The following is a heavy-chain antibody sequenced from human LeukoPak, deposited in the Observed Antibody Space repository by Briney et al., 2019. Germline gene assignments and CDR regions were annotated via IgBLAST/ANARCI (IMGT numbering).Heavy chain of an antibody. CDR2: MNPNSGNT. CDR3: ASSPTETYCSGGSCYEYYYYGMDV. Sequence: ASVKVSCKASGNTFTSYDIKWVRQATGQGLEWMGWMNPNSGNTGYAQKFQGRVTMTRNTSISTAYMELSSLRSEDTAVYYCASSPTETYCSGGSCYEYYYYGMDVWGQGTTVTVSS. D-gene: IGHD2-15*01. J-gene: IGHJ6*02. CDR1: GNTFTSYD. V-gene: IGHV1-8*01.